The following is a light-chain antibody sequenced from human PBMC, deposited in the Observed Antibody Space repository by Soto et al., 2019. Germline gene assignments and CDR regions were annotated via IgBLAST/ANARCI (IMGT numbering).Light chain of an antibody. CDR1: SSNIGGTNY. Sequence: QLVLTQPRSASGTPGQKVFISCSGSSSNIGGTNYAYWYQQLPGAAPKLLMHSNNLRPSGVPERISGSKFGTAASLAISGLRPEDEAVYYCASWDDTLGAVIFGGGTKLTVL. J-gene: IGLJ2*01. CDR3: ASWDDTLGAVI. V-gene: IGLV1-47*02. CDR2: SNN.